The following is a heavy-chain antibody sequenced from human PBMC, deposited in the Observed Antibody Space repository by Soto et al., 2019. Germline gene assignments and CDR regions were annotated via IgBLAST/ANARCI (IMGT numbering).Heavy chain of an antibody. D-gene: IGHD3-3*01. Sequence: QVQLVQSGAEVKKPGASVKVSCKASGYTFTSYAMHWVRQAPGQRLELMGWINAGNGNTKYSQKFQGRVTITRDTSASTAYMELSSLRSEDTAVYYCARSPPVYDFWSGYFDYWGQGTLVTVSS. CDR3: ARSPPVYDFWSGYFDY. J-gene: IGHJ4*02. V-gene: IGHV1-3*01. CDR2: INAGNGNT. CDR1: GYTFTSYA.